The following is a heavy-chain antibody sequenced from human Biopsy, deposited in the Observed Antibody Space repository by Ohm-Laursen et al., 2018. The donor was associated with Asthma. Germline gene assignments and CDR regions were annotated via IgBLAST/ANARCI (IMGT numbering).Heavy chain of an antibody. D-gene: IGHD3-9*01. V-gene: IGHV1-3*01. CDR1: GYTFTNYA. Sequence: ASVKVSCKASGYTFTNYAICWVRQAPGQGLEWMGWISAANGNTKYSQKFQGRLTISRDTSASTAYMDLSSLRSEDTAVYYCARTYFDFLTGQVHDAFAIWGQGTMVTVSS. CDR2: ISAANGNT. J-gene: IGHJ3*02. CDR3: ARTYFDFLTGQVHDAFAI.